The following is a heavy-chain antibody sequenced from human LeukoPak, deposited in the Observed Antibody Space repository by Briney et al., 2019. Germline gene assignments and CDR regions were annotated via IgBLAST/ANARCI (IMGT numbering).Heavy chain of an antibody. D-gene: IGHD6-19*01. CDR2: IYHSGST. CDR1: GGSISSGGYS. V-gene: IGHV4-30-2*01. Sequence: SETLSLTCAVSGGSISSGGYSWSWIRQPPGKGLEWIGYIYHSGSTYYNPSLKSRVTISVDTSKNQFSLKLSSVTAADTAVYYCARGVVAVADTAGYFDYWGQGTLVTVSS. J-gene: IGHJ4*02. CDR3: ARGVVAVADTAGYFDY.